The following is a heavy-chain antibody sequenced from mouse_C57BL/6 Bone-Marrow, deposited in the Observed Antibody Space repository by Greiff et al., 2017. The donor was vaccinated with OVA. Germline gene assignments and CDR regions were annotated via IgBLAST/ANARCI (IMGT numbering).Heavy chain of an antibody. Sequence: QVQLQQPGAELVKPGASVKLSCKASGYTFTSYWMHWVKQRPGQGLEWIGMIHPNSGSTNYNEKFKSKATLTVDKSSSTAYMQLSSLTSEDAAVYDYSLTYNTRSNARYFEGWGTGPTVTVSS. V-gene: IGHV1-64*01. CDR1: GYTFTSYW. CDR3: SLTYNTRSNARYFEG. D-gene: IGHD1-3*01. J-gene: IGHJ1*03. CDR2: IHPNSGST.